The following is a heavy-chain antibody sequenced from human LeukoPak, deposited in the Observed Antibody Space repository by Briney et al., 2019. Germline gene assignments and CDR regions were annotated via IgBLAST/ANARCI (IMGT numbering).Heavy chain of an antibody. CDR1: GYTFSSYG. V-gene: IGHV3-30*02. D-gene: IGHD3-10*01. J-gene: IGHJ4*02. CDR3: AKDNYYGSGSCDY. CDR2: IRYDGSNK. Sequence: GGSLRLSCAASGYTFSSYGMHWVRQAPGKGLEWVAFIRYDGSNKYYADSVKGRFTISRDNSKNTLYLQMNSLRAEDTAVYYCAKDNYYGSGSCDYWGQGTLVTVSS.